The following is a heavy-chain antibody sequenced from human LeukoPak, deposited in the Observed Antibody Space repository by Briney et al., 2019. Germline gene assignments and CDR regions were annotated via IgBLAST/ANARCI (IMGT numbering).Heavy chain of an antibody. J-gene: IGHJ4*02. CDR1: TDTFSVSGYY. D-gene: IGHD3-10*01. CDR2: VYNRGDS. CDR3: ARHLGSSIEY. Sequence: SETLSLTCSVSTDTFSVSGYYWGWIRQPPGRGLEWIASVYNRGDSYYNPSLESRVTISVDASKSQFSLTLRSVTAADTAVYYCARHLGSSIEYWGQGTLVTVS. V-gene: IGHV4-39*01.